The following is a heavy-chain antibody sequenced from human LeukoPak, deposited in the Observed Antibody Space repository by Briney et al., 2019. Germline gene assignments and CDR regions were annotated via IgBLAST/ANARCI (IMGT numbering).Heavy chain of an antibody. D-gene: IGHD6-19*01. CDR2: ISGYNGNT. J-gene: IGHJ4*02. CDR3: ARDLKRGYSSGRYSWGTGSSNDY. Sequence: GASVKVSCKASGYTFTSYGISWVRRAPGQGLEWMGWISGYNGNTNYAQKLQGRVTMTTDTSTSTAYMELRSLGSDDTAVYYCARDLKRGYSSGRYSWGTGSSNDYWGQGTLVTVSS. CDR1: GYTFTSYG. V-gene: IGHV1-18*01.